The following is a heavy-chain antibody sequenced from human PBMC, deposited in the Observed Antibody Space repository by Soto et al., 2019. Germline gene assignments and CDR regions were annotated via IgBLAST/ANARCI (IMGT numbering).Heavy chain of an antibody. J-gene: IGHJ4*02. V-gene: IGHV3-30*18. D-gene: IGHD3-3*01. CDR2: ISYDGSNK. CDR3: AKDHITSHDY. Sequence: ESGGGVVQPGRSLRLSCAASGFTFSSYGMHWVRQAPGKGLEWVAVISYDGSNKYYADSVKGRFTISRDNSKNTLYLQMNSLRAEDTAVYYCAKDHITSHDYWGQGTLVTVSS. CDR1: GFTFSSYG.